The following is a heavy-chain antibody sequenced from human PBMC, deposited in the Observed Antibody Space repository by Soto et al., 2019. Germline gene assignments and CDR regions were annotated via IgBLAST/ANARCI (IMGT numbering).Heavy chain of an antibody. CDR1: GFTVSSYD. V-gene: IGHV3-13*05. CDR3: ARGFSGGAFDI. Sequence: PGGFLRLSFAAAGFTVSSYDVHLVGQATGKGLEWVSAIGTAGDPYYPGSLKGRLTISRENAKNYLYLQMNTPRAGDTAVYSCARGFSGGAFDISGQGTMVTV. J-gene: IGHJ3*02. D-gene: IGHD6-19*01. CDR2: IGTAGDP.